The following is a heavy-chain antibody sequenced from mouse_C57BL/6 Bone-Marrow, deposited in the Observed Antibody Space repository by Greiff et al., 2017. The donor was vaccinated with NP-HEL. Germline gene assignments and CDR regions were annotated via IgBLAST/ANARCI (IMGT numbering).Heavy chain of an antibody. CDR2: IDPSDSYT. D-gene: IGHD2-4*01. Sequence: VQLQQPGAELVMPGASVKLSCKASGYTFTSYWMPWVKQRPGQGLEWIGEIDPSDSYTNYNQKFKGKSTLTVDTSSSTAYMQLSSLTSEDSAVYYVAREVIYDDYDGYYFDYWGQGTTLTVSS. CDR3: AREVIYDDYDGYYFDY. CDR1: GYTFTSYW. J-gene: IGHJ2*01. V-gene: IGHV1-69*01.